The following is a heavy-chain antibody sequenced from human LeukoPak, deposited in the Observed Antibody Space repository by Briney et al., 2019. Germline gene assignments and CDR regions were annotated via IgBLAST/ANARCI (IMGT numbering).Heavy chain of an antibody. CDR2: IYYIGST. Sequence: SETLSLTCTVSGGSISSGGYYWSWVRQHPGKGLEWIGYIYYIGSTYYNPSLKSRVTISVDTSKNQFSLKLSSVTAADTAVYYCAREGVYCSSTSCYPTALDYWGQGTLVTVSS. CDR3: AREGVYCSSTSCYPTALDY. D-gene: IGHD2-2*01. CDR1: GGSISSGGYY. J-gene: IGHJ4*02. V-gene: IGHV4-31*03.